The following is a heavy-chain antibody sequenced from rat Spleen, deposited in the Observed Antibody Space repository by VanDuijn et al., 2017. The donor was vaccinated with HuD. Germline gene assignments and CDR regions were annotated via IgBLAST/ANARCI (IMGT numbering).Heavy chain of an antibody. CDR1: GFTFSGYA. Sequence: EVQLVESGGGLVQPGNSLKLSCAASGFTFSGYAMAWVRQSPKKGLEWVATISDEGSSTYYRDSVKGRFTITRDNAKSTLCLQMDSLRSEDTATYYCARPNYPGFNYFDYWGQGVMVTVSS. CDR2: ISDEGSST. CDR3: ARPNYPGFNYFDY. J-gene: IGHJ2*01. V-gene: IGHV5-17*01. D-gene: IGHD1-4*01.